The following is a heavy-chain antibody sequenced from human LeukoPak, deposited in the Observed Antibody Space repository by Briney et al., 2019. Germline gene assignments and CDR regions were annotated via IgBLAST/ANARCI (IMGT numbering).Heavy chain of an antibody. D-gene: IGHD3-22*01. V-gene: IGHV4-38-2*02. CDR3: ARDWGDSSGYYYNGGFFDY. Sequence: TSETLSLTCAVSGYSISSGYYWGWIRQPPGKGLEWIGSIYHSGSTYYNPSLKSRVTISVDTSKNQFSLELSSVTAADTAVYYCARDWGDSSGYYYNGGFFDYWGQGTLVTVSS. CDR2: IYHSGST. J-gene: IGHJ4*02. CDR1: GYSISSGYY.